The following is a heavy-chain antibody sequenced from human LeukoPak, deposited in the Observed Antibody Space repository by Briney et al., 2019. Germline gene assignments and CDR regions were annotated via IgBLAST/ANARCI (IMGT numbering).Heavy chain of an antibody. CDR3: AGSLGYCTSNVCYLKY. Sequence: ASVKVSCKTSGYSENFYGITWVRQVAGQGLEGMGWISAQHGQTEYAPNSQDRVTMTTDTYTNTAYMELRSLRSDDTAVYYCAGSLGYCTSNVCYLKYWGQGTLVTVSS. CDR1: GYSENFYG. D-gene: IGHD2-8*01. CDR2: ISAQHGQT. J-gene: IGHJ4*02. V-gene: IGHV1-18*01.